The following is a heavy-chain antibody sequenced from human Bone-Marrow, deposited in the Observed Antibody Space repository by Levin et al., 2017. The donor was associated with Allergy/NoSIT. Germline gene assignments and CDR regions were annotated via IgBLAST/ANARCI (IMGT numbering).Heavy chain of an antibody. V-gene: IGHV1-2*04. J-gene: IGHJ4*02. CDR1: GYTFTGYY. CDR2: INPNSGGT. D-gene: IGHD3-22*01. Sequence: SGESLKISCKASGYTFTGYYMHWVRQAPGQGLEWMGWINPNSGGTNYAQKFQGWVTMTRDTSISTAYMELSRLRSDDTAVYYCARGRHYYDSSGYFLFSGYFDYWGQGTLVTVSS. CDR3: ARGRHYYDSSGYFLFSGYFDY.